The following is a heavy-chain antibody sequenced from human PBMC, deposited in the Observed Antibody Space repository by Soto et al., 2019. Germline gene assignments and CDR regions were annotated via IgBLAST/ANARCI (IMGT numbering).Heavy chain of an antibody. D-gene: IGHD2-8*02. CDR2: ISSSGSTI. CDR3: ARDRTEPVVYSYWYFDL. Sequence: GGSLRLSCAASGFTFSDYYMSWIRQAPGKGLEWVSYISSSGSTIYYADSVKGRFTISRDNAKNSLYLQMNSLRAEDTAVYYCARDRTEPVVYSYWYFDLWGRGTLVTVSS. J-gene: IGHJ2*01. V-gene: IGHV3-11*01. CDR1: GFTFSDYY.